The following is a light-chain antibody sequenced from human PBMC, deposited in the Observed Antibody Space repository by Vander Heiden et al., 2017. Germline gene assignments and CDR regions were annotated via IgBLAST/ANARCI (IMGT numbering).Light chain of an antibody. J-gene: IGKJ5*01. Sequence: EIVLTQSPATLSLSPGERATLPCRANQSVGSYLAWYQQKPGQAPRLLIYDASNSATGIPARFSGSGSGTDFTLTISSLEPEDYAVYYCQQRSNWPPITFGQGTRLEIK. CDR3: QQRSNWPPIT. V-gene: IGKV3-11*01. CDR1: QSVGSY. CDR2: DAS.